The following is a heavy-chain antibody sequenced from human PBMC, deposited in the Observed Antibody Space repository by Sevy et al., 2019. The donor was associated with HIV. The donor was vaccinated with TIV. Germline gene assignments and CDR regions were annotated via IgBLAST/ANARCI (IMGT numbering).Heavy chain of an antibody. CDR3: AKGVYDFWSGRSDIFDI. V-gene: IGHV3-23*01. CDR2: ISGSGGST. CDR1: GFTFGTHA. J-gene: IGHJ3*02. D-gene: IGHD3-3*01. Sequence: GGSLRLSCATSGFTFGTHAMSWVRQAPGKGLQSVSGISGSGGSTYYADSVKGRFTISRDKSKKTLYLQVNSLRAEDTAVYYCAKGVYDFWSGRSDIFDIWGQGTMVTVSS.